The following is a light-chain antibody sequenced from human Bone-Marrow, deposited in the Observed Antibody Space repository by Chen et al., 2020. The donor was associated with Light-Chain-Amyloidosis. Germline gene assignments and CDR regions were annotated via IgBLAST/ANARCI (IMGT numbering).Light chain of an antibody. CDR1: DLPTKY. V-gene: IGLV3-25*03. J-gene: IGLJ2*01. Sequence: SYELTPQPSVSVSPGQTARITCSGEDLPTKYAYWYQQKPGQAPVLVIHRDTERPSGISERFSGSSPGTTATLTIRGVQAEDEADYHCQSADSTGTYEVIFGGGTKLTVL. CDR2: RDT. CDR3: QSADSTGTYEVI.